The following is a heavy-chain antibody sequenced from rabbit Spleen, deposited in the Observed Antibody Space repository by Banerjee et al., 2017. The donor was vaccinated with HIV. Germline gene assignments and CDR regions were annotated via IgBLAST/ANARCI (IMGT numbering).Heavy chain of an antibody. D-gene: IGHD4-1*01. Sequence: EESGGGLVQPEGSLTLTCTASGFSFSSSYWICWVRQAPGKGLELIACIYTSSGTTYYANWAKGRFTISKTSSTTVTLQMTSLTAADTATYFCVRNHVSNGWGHFDLWGPGTLVTVS. CDR1: GFSFSSSYW. V-gene: IGHV1S45*01. J-gene: IGHJ4*01. CDR3: VRNHVSNGWGHFDL. CDR2: IYTSSGTT.